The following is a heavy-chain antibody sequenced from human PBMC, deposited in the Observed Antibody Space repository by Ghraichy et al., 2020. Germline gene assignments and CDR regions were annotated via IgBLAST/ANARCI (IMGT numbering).Heavy chain of an antibody. CDR1: GFTLSSYS. J-gene: IGHJ6*02. CDR3: TRDGYWCSGGRCTRYYYGMDV. CDR2: IAHDETI. V-gene: IGHV3-48*01. D-gene: IGHD2-15*01. Sequence: GGSLRLSCAASGFTLSSYSMNWVRQAPGEGLEWMSYIAHDETIHTAASAKGRFTISRDIARNSLFLQMNSLRAEDTAVYYCTRDGYWCSGGRCTRYYYGMDVWGQGTTVTVS.